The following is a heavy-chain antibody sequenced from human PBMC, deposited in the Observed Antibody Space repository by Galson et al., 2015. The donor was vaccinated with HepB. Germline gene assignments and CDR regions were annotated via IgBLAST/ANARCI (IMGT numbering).Heavy chain of an antibody. CDR3: ARVGAAQYYFDY. D-gene: IGHD3-16*01. Sequence: LRLSCAASGFTFSSYAMHWVRQAPGKGLEWVAVISYDGSNKYYADSVKGRFTISRDNSKNTLYLQMNSLRAEDTAVYYCARVGAAQYYFDYWGQGTLVTVSS. V-gene: IGHV3-30*04. CDR1: GFTFSSYA. CDR2: ISYDGSNK. J-gene: IGHJ4*02.